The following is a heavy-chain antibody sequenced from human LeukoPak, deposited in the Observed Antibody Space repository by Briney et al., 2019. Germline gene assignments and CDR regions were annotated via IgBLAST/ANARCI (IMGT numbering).Heavy chain of an antibody. J-gene: IGHJ4*02. V-gene: IGHV4-39*01. CDR1: GGSISSSSYY. D-gene: IGHD4-17*01. Sequence: SETLSLTCTVSGGSISSSSYYWGWIRQPPGKGLEGIGSIYYSGSTYYNPSLKSRVTISVDTSKNQFSLKLSSVTAADTAVYYCARHESATVDYWGQGTLVTVSS. CDR3: ARHESATVDY. CDR2: IYYSGST.